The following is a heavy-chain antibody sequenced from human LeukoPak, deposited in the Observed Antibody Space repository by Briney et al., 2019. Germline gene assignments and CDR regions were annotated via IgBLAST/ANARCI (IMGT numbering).Heavy chain of an antibody. CDR1: GYTSTGYY. J-gene: IGHJ4*02. Sequence: ASVKVSCKASGYTSTGYYMHWVRQAPGQGLEWMGIINPSGGSTSYAQKFQGRVTMTRDTSTSTVYMELSSLRSEDTAVYYCARDPTPTLRFLEWLFDYWGQGTLVTVSS. V-gene: IGHV1-46*01. D-gene: IGHD3-3*01. CDR2: INPSGGST. CDR3: ARDPTPTLRFLEWLFDY.